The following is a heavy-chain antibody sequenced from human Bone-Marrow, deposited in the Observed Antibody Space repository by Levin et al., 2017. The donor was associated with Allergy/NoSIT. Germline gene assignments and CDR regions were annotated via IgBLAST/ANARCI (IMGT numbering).Heavy chain of an antibody. CDR2: ISGSGSTT. V-gene: IGHV3-23*01. CDR1: GFSFTNYG. D-gene: IGHD6-19*01. CDR3: AKARKITVAGDFDY. J-gene: IGHJ4*02. Sequence: GGSLRLSCVGSGFSFTNYGMTWLRQAPGKGLEWVSSISGSGSTTYHADSVKGRFTISRDNSKNTLYLQMNNLSAEDTAFYYCAKARKITVAGDFDYWGQGALVTVSS.